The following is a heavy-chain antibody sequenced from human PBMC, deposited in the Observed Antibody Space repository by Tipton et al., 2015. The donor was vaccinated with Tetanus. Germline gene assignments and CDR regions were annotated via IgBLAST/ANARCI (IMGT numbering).Heavy chain of an antibody. D-gene: IGHD3-22*01. CDR2: IYPGDSDT. Sequence: QSGPEVKKPGESLKISCKGSGYSFTSYWIGWVRQMPGKGLEWMGIIYPGDSDTRYSPSLQGQVTISGDKSISTAYLQWCSLKASDTAMYYCARAARDGVKLYYYTDYWGQGTLVTVSS. J-gene: IGHJ4*02. V-gene: IGHV5-51*01. CDR1: GYSFTSYW. CDR3: ARAARDGVKLYYYTDY.